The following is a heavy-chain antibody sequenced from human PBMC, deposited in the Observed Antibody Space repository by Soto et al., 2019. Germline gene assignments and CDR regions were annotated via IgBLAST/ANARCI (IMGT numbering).Heavy chain of an antibody. V-gene: IGHV4-39*01. CDR3: ARRLYYDSSGFEGGGMAL. J-gene: IGHJ6*02. CDR1: DGSSSSSSYY. Sequence: ASQTLSLTCSVADGSSSSSSYYLCWIRQPPGKGLEWIGSIYYSGSTYYNPSLKSRVTISVATYKNQFSLKLSPVTAADTAVYYCARRLYYDSSGFEGGGMALRGQGTTVTVSS. D-gene: IGHD3-22*01. CDR2: IYYSGST.